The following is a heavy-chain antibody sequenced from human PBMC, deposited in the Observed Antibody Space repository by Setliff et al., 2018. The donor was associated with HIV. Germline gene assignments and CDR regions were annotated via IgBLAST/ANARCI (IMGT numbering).Heavy chain of an antibody. CDR1: GFTFTNAW. J-gene: IGHJ4*02. Sequence: PGGSLRLSCAASGFTFTNAWMNWVRQAPGKGLEWVGRINSDGSSTSYADSVKGRFTISRDNAKNTLYLQMNSLRAEDTAVYYCALTPDSSSSLSYWGQGNLVTVSS. V-gene: IGHV3-74*01. D-gene: IGHD6-6*01. CDR2: INSDGSST. CDR3: ALTPDSSSSLSY.